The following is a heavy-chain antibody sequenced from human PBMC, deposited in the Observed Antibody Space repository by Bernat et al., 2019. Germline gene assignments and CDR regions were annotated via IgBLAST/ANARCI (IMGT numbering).Heavy chain of an antibody. Sequence: QLQLQESGPGLVKPSETLSLTCTVSGGSISSSNYYWGWIRQPPGKGLEWIGNIYYSGSTYYNPSLKSRVTISVDTSKKQISLKLSSVTAADTAVYYCARRPDYGDNIRTPWAFDIWGQGTVVTVSS. CDR2: IYYSGST. CDR1: GGSISSSNYY. D-gene: IGHD4-17*01. V-gene: IGHV4-39*01. J-gene: IGHJ3*02. CDR3: ARRPDYGDNIRTPWAFDI.